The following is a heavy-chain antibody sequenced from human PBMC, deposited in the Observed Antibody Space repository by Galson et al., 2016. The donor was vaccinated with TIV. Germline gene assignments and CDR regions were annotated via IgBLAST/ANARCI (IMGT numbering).Heavy chain of an antibody. CDR1: GFTFSTYW. Sequence: SLRLSCAASGFTFSTYWMHWVRQAPGKGLVWVSRIDSEGDNTRYADSVTGRFTISRDNAKNTLYLQMSSPGADDTAVYYCARGALDTDRQYYYYYGLDVWGQGTAVTVSS. J-gene: IGHJ6*02. CDR2: IDSEGDNT. V-gene: IGHV3-74*01. CDR3: ARGALDTDRQYYYYYGLDV. D-gene: IGHD1-1*01.